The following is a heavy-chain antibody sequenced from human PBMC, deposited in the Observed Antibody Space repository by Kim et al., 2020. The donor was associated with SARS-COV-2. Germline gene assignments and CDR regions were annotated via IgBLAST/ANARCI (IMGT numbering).Heavy chain of an antibody. J-gene: IGHJ4*02. V-gene: IGHV1-69*04. Sequence: FQGRVNITADKSTSTAYMELSSLRSEDTAVYYCARGSYYYDSSGPEDFDYWGQGTLVTVSS. D-gene: IGHD3-22*01. CDR3: ARGSYYYDSSGPEDFDY.